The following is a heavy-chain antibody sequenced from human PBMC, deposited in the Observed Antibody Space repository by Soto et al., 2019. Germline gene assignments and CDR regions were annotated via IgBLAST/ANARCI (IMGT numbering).Heavy chain of an antibody. CDR1: VFTFISYS. CDR3: ASTEGLTVTTYGLFDY. J-gene: IGHJ4*02. V-gene: IGHV3-48*02. CDR2: ISSSSSTI. D-gene: IGHD4-4*01. Sequence: PGWSLRLSCAASVFTFISYSMNWVRQAPGKGLEWVSYISSSSSTIYYADSVKGRFTISRDNAKNSLYLQMNSLRDEDTAVYYCASTEGLTVTTYGLFDYWGQGTLVTVSS.